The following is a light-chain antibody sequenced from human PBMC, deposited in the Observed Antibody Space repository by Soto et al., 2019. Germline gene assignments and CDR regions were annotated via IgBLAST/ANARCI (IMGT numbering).Light chain of an antibody. CDR3: CSSAPSRTVV. V-gene: IGLV2-23*01. Sequence: QAVVTQPPSASGTPGQRITISCTGSSSAVGSYRLVSWYQCHPGKVPKLIIYEGNKRPSGVSNRFSGSEPGNTASLTISGLQAEDEADYYCCSSAPSRTVVFGTGTKLTVL. CDR2: EGN. J-gene: IGLJ1*01. CDR1: SSAVGSYRL.